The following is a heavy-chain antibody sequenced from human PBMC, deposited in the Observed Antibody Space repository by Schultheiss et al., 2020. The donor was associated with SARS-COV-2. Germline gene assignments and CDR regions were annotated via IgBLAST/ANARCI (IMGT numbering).Heavy chain of an antibody. CDR3: AKETGVMVVARNWFDS. CDR1: GFTFSTYA. D-gene: IGHD2-15*01. V-gene: IGHV3-23*01. Sequence: GGSLRLSCAASGFTFSTYAMSWVRQAPGKGLEWVSGIVGSGFDTYYADSVKGRFTISRDNSKNTLYLEMSSLRPEDTAVYFCAKETGVMVVARNWFDSWGQETLVTVSS. CDR2: IVGSGFDT. J-gene: IGHJ5*01.